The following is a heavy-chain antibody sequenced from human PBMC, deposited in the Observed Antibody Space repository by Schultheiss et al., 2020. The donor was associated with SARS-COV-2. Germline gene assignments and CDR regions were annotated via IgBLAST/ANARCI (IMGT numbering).Heavy chain of an antibody. CDR2: ISAYNGNP. V-gene: IGHV1-18*01. CDR1: GGTFSNYA. J-gene: IGHJ4*02. Sequence: ASVKVSCKASGGTFSNYAISWVRQAPGQGLEWMGWISAYNGNPNYAQKFQGRVTMTTDTSTSTAYMELRSLRSEDTAVYYCATRRITIFGVVHYFDYWGQGTLVTVSS. D-gene: IGHD3-3*01. CDR3: ATRRITIFGVVHYFDY.